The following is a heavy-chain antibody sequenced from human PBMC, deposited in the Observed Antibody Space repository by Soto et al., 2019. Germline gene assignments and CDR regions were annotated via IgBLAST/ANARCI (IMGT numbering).Heavy chain of an antibody. CDR2: INHSGST. CDR3: ARMERSNWNYRPNWFDP. Sequence: SETLSLTCAVYGGSFSGYYWSWIRQPPGKGLERIGEINHSGSTNYNPSLKSRVTISVDTSKNQFSLKLSSVTAADTAVYYCARMERSNWNYRPNWFDPWGQGTLVTVSS. CDR1: GGSFSGYY. D-gene: IGHD1-7*01. J-gene: IGHJ5*02. V-gene: IGHV4-34*01.